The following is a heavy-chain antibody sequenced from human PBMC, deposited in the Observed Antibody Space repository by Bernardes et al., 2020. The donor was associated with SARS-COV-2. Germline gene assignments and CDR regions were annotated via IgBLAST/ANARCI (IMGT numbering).Heavy chain of an antibody. CDR3: ARLNSALLYDFWSGTGGYFDY. CDR2: INYRGTT. J-gene: IGHJ4*02. Sequence: LSLTRTVPGGSIIRDDALTTSSYWSWIRQHPGTGLEWIGYINYRGTTYYNPSLKSRLTISLDTSEKRFSLKLTSVTAADTAVYSCARLNSALLYDFWSGTGGYFDYWGPGILVTVS. V-gene: IGHV4-31*03. D-gene: IGHD3-3*01. CDR1: GGSIIRDDALTTSSY.